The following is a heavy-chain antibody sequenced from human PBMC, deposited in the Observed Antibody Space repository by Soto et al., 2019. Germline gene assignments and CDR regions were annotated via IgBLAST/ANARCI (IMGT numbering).Heavy chain of an antibody. CDR1: GFAFRNYG. V-gene: IGHV3-33*01. J-gene: IGHJ6*02. CDR2: VWYDGSQN. D-gene: IGHD1-1*01. CDR3: ARDSPGGAEGTGYYYYGMDV. Sequence: GGSLRLSCVASGFAFRNYGMHWVRQAPGKGLEWVATVWYDGSQNYYADSVKGRFTISRDNSNNILYLQMNSLRAEDTAVYFCARDSPGGAEGTGYYYYGMDVWGQGTTVTVSS.